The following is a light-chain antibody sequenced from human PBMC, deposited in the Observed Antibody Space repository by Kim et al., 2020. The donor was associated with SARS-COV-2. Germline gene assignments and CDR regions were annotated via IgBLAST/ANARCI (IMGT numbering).Light chain of an antibody. CDR1: QSISSW. V-gene: IGKV1-5*03. Sequence: GDRVTITCRASQSISSWLAWYQQKPGKAPELLIYKASNLESGVPSRFSGSGSGTEFTLTISSLHPDDFATYYCQQYHSYPYTFGQGTKLEI. CDR2: KAS. CDR3: QQYHSYPYT. J-gene: IGKJ2*01.